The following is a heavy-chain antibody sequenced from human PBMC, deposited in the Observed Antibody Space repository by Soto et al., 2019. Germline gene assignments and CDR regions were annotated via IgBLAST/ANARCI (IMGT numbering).Heavy chain of an antibody. D-gene: IGHD6-19*01. CDR3: ARDRENYRSGWYSY. J-gene: IGHJ4*02. Sequence: SETLSLTCAVYGGSFSGYYWSWIRQPPGKGLEWIGEINHSGSTNYNPSLKSRVTISVDTSKNQFSLKLSSVTAADTAVYYCARDRENYRSGWYSYWGQGTLVTVYS. CDR1: GGSFSGYY. CDR2: INHSGST. V-gene: IGHV4-34*01.